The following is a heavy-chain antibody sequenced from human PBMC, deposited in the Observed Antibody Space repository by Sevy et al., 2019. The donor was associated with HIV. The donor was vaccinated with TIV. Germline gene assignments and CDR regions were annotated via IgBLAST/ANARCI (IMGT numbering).Heavy chain of an antibody. V-gene: IGHV3-21*01. CDR3: ARADGYCSGGSCYHDAFDI. CDR2: ISSSSSYI. CDR1: GFTFSSYS. J-gene: IGHJ3*02. D-gene: IGHD2-15*01. Sequence: GGSLRLSCAASGFTFSSYSMNWVRQAPGKGLEWVSSISSSSSYIYYADSVKGRFTISSDNAKNSLYLQMNSLRAEDTAVYYCARADGYCSGGSCYHDAFDIWGQGTMVTVSS.